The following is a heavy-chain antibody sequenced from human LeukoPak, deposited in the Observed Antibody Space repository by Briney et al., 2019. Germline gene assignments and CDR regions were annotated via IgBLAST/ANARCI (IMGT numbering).Heavy chain of an antibody. CDR3: ARSILTGLDWFDP. CDR1: DGSISTHY. V-gene: IGHV4-59*11. J-gene: IGHJ5*02. Sequence: SETRSLTCTVADGSISTHYCSWVRQPPGKLLEWIGYVFYGGTNYSNPFLKSRVTISLDTSNTHFSLKLTSVTAAATAVYYCARSILTGLDWFDPWGQGTLVTVSS. CDR2: VFYGGTN. D-gene: IGHD3-9*01.